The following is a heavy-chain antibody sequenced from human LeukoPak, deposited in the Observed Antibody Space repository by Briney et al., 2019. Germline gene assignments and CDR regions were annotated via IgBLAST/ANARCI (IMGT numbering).Heavy chain of an antibody. J-gene: IGHJ3*02. V-gene: IGHV4-39*07. CDR1: GGSISSSSYY. D-gene: IGHD6-13*01. Sequence: SETLSLTCTVSGGSISSSSYYWGWIRQPPGKGLEWIGSIYYSGSTYYNPSLKSRVTISVDTSKNQFSLKLSSVTAADTAVYYCARHPQLADAFDIWGQETMVTVSS. CDR2: IYYSGST. CDR3: ARHPQLADAFDI.